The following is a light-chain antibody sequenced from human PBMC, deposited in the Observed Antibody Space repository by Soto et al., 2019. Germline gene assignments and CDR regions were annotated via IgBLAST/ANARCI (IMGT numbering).Light chain of an antibody. CDR2: DSN. CDR3: QSYGTSLSGLYV. CDR1: SSNIGAGRD. Sequence: QSVLTQPPSVSGAPGQRVILSCTGSSSNIGAGRDVHWYRQFPGEAPKFLISDSNHRPSGVPDRFSVSKSGAAASLAITGIRAEDEGDYFCQSYGTSLSGLYVFGTGTKLTVL. J-gene: IGLJ1*01. V-gene: IGLV1-40*01.